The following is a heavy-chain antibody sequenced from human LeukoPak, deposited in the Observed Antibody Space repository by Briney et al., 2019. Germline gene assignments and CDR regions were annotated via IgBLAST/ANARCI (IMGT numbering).Heavy chain of an antibody. CDR2: IYSGGST. Sequence: GGSLRFSCAASGFTVSSNYMSWVRQAPGKGLEWVSVIYSGGSTYYADSVKGRFTISRDNSKNTLYLQMNSLRAEDTAVYYCAKDVATMVLNGMDVWGQGTTVTVSS. CDR3: AKDVATMVLNGMDV. CDR1: GFTVSSNY. D-gene: IGHD3-10*01. V-gene: IGHV3-53*01. J-gene: IGHJ6*02.